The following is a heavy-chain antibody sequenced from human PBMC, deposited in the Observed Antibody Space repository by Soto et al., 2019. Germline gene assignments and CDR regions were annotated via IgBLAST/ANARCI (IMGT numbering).Heavy chain of an antibody. V-gene: IGHV5-10-1*01. J-gene: IGHJ3*01. Sequence: PXESLKVSCKCSGYTFTQYWISLVLQTPGKGLEWLGRLDPSDSFTSHSPAFQGHVTISSDKSISTTYLQWNSLKASDTAMYYCARQKAAVTHAFDLWGQGTMVTVSS. D-gene: IGHD6-19*01. CDR1: GYTFTQYW. CDR3: ARQKAAVTHAFDL. CDR2: LDPSDSFT.